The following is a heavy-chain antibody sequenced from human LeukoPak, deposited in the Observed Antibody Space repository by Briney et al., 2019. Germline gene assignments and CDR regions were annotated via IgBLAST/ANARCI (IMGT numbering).Heavy chain of an antibody. CDR3: ARSSGYWDLFDH. D-gene: IGHD3-22*01. CDR2: IYTSGST. CDR1: GGSLSSGSYY. Sequence: SHTLSLTCTVSGGSLSSGSYYWTWTRHPAGKGLVWIGRIYTSGSTDYNPSLKTRATISVDTSNYQFSLILTSVTAADTAVYYCARSSGYWDLFDHCGQGTLVTVSS. V-gene: IGHV4-61*02. J-gene: IGHJ4*02.